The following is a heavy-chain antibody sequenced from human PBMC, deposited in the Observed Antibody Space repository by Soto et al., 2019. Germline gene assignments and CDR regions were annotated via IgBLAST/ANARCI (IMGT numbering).Heavy chain of an antibody. CDR3: AREPNYFDY. V-gene: IGHV1-18*01. CDR2: ISAHNGNK. J-gene: IGHJ4*02. CDR1: GYTFTSYG. Sequence: QVQLVQSGAEVKKPGASVKVSCKASGYTFTSYGISWVRQAPGQGLEWMGWISAHNGNKKYAQKLQGRVTMTTDTSTSTACMELRTLRSDDTAVYYCAREPNYFDYWGQGTLVTVSS.